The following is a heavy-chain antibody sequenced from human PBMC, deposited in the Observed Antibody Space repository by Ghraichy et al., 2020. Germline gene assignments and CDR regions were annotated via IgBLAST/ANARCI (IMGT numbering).Heavy chain of an antibody. CDR3: TRHVSRGGLPDTNYYLFGMDV. CDR1: GFPFSGSS. V-gene: IGHV3-73*01. CDR2: IRSKANSYAT. Sequence: GGSLRLSCVASGFPFSGSSMHWVRQASGEGLEWVGRIRSKANSYATAYAASVKGRFTISRDDSKNTAYLQMNSLKTEDTAVYYCTRHVSRGGLPDTNYYLFGMDVWGQGTTVTVSS. J-gene: IGHJ6*02. D-gene: IGHD3-22*01.